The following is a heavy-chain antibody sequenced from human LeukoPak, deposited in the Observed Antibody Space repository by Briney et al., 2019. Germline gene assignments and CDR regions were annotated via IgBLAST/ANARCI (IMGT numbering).Heavy chain of an antibody. CDR1: GYTFTGYY. CDR3: ARDLIAAAATGYFDY. J-gene: IGHJ4*02. V-gene: IGHV1-2*02. D-gene: IGHD6-13*01. CDR2: INPNSGGT. Sequence: ASVKVSCKASGYTFTGYYMHWVRQAPGQGLEWMGWINPNSGGTNYAQKFQGRVTMTRDTSISTAYMELSRLRSDDTAVYYCARDLIAAAATGYFDYWGQGTLDTVSS.